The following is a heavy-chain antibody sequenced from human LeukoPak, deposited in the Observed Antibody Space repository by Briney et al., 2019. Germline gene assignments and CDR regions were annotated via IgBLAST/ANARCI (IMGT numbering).Heavy chain of an antibody. D-gene: IGHD2-2*01. V-gene: IGHV1-2*02. Sequence: GASVKVSCKASGYTFTGYYMHWVRQAPGQGLEWMGWINPNSGGTNYAQKFQGRVTMTRDTSISTAYMELSSLKSDDTAVYYCARVPCLTTSCSPINWFDPWGQGALVTVSS. CDR1: GYTFTGYY. CDR2: INPNSGGT. CDR3: ARVPCLTTSCSPINWFDP. J-gene: IGHJ5*02.